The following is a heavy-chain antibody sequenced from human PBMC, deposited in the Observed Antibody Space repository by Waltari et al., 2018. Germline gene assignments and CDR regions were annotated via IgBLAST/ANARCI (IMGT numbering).Heavy chain of an antibody. CDR2: IYSGGST. CDR1: GFPVSSNY. CDR3: ARETWRYYDSSGYY. J-gene: IGHJ4*02. D-gene: IGHD3-22*01. Sequence: EVQLVETGGGLIQPGGSLRLSCAASGFPVSSNYMSWVRQAPGKGLEWVSVIYSGGSTYYADSVKGRFTISRDNSKNTLYLQMNSLRAEDTAVYYCARETWRYYDSSGYYWGQGTLVTVSS. V-gene: IGHV3-53*02.